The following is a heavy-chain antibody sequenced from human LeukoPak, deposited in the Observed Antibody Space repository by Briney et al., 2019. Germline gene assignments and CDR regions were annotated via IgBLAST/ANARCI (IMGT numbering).Heavy chain of an antibody. Sequence: QTGGSLRLSCAASGFTFDDYGMSWVRQAPGKGLEWVSGINWNGGSTGYADSVKGRFTISRDNAKNTMYLQMNSLRPEDTAVYYCARVINGYRSGPREWDYYQYMDVWGIGATVTVSS. CDR2: INWNGGST. CDR3: ARVINGYRSGPREWDYYQYMDV. CDR1: GFTFDDYG. V-gene: IGHV3-20*04. D-gene: IGHD3-22*01. J-gene: IGHJ6*03.